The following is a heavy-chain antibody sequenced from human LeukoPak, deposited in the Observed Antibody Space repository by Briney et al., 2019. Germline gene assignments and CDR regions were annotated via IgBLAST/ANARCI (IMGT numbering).Heavy chain of an antibody. D-gene: IGHD2-15*01. Sequence: SGGSLRLPCAASGLTFSCYWMHWVRQAPGKGLVWVSRIKSDGSSTRYADSVKGRFTISRDNAKNTLDLQMSSLRAEDTAVYYCARVDCSGGSCYFDYWGQGTLVTVSS. CDR2: IKSDGSST. CDR1: GLTFSCYW. V-gene: IGHV3-74*01. J-gene: IGHJ4*02. CDR3: ARVDCSGGSCYFDY.